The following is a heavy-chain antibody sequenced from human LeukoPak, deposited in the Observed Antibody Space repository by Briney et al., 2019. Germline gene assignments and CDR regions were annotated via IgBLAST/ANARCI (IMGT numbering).Heavy chain of an antibody. CDR2: ISSSGSTI. CDR3: ARDRAEYYYDSSGYYDY. CDR1: GFTFSDYY. V-gene: IGHV3-11*01. D-gene: IGHD3-22*01. Sequence: GGSLTLSCAASGFTFSDYYMSWIRQAPGKGPEWVSYISSSGSTIYYADSVKGRFTISRDNAKNSLYLQMNSLRAEDTAVYYCARDRAEYYYDSSGYYDYWGQGTLVTVSS. J-gene: IGHJ4*02.